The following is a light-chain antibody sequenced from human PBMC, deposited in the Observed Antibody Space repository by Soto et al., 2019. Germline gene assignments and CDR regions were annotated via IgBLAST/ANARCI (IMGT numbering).Light chain of an antibody. CDR3: QQYKDDSPRP. J-gene: IGKJ1*01. CDR2: AAS. CDR1: ENINRW. V-gene: IGKV1-5*01. Sequence: DIQMTQSPSSLSASVGDRVTITCRASENINRWLAWYEQKPGKAPKLLIYAASSLESGVPSRFSGSGSGTDYTLTSSSLQADDFATYYCQQYKDDSPRPFGQGTKVEVK.